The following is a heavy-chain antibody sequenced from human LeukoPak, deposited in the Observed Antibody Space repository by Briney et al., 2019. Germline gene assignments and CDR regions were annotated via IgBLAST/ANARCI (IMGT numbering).Heavy chain of an antibody. CDR3: ARRLSTAMALND. CDR2: ISYDGSYK. Sequence: PGGSLRLSCAASGFTFSSYDMNWVRQPPGKGLEWVSVISYDGSYKYYADSVKGRFTISRDNAKNMLYLQMNSLRAEDTAVYYCARRLSTAMALNDWGQGTLVTVSS. D-gene: IGHD5-18*01. J-gene: IGHJ4*02. CDR1: GFTFSSYD. V-gene: IGHV3-30*03.